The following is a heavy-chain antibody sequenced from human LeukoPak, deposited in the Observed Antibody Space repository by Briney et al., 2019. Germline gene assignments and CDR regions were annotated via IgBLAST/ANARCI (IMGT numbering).Heavy chain of an antibody. Sequence: GESLKISCKGSGYSFTSYWIGWVRQMPGKGLEWMGIIYPGDSDTRYSPSFQGQVTISADKSISTAYLQWSSLKASDTAMYYCARGGRRHLVAVTANHNIDYWGQGTLVTVSS. J-gene: IGHJ4*02. D-gene: IGHD2-21*02. CDR2: IYPGDSDT. CDR3: ARGGRRHLVAVTANHNIDY. V-gene: IGHV5-51*01. CDR1: GYSFTSYW.